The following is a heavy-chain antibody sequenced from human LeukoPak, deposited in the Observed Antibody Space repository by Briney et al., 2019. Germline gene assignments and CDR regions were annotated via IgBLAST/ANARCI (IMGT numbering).Heavy chain of an antibody. D-gene: IGHD1-1*01. CDR1: GYSFTNYW. CDR3: ARHETGPYFDY. CDR2: IFPGDSDT. Sequence: GESLKISCKFSGYSFTNYWIGWVRQKPGKGLEWMGIIFPGDSDTRYSPSFQGQVTISADRSISTAYLQWSSLKASDTAIYYCARHETGPYFDYWGQGTLVTVSS. J-gene: IGHJ4*02. V-gene: IGHV5-51*01.